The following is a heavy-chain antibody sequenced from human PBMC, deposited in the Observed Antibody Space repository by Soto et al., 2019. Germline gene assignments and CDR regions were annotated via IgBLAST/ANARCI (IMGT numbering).Heavy chain of an antibody. J-gene: IGHJ5*02. D-gene: IGHD3-22*01. CDR1: GFSLSTSGMR. Sequence: SGPTLVNPTQTLTLTCTFSGFSLSTSGMRVSWIRQPPGKALEWLARIDWDDDKFYSTSLKTRLTISKDTSKNQVVLTMTNMDPVDTATYYCAQTSYYYDSSGYFYWFDPWGKGTLVTVSS. CDR2: IDWDDDK. CDR3: AQTSYYYDSSGYFYWFDP. V-gene: IGHV2-70*04.